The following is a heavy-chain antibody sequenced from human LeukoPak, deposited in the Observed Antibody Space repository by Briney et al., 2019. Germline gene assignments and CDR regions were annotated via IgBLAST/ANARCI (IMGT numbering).Heavy chain of an antibody. CDR1: GDSISSRTYY. CDR2: IWNRGGT. J-gene: IGHJ5*02. Sequence: PSQTLSLTCSASGDSISSRTYYWTWIRPHPEKGLEWIGYIWNRGGTNYNPALKSRVSISVDTYKNQFSLKLTSVTAADTAVYYCARYCLWAMATMGFDPWGQGTLVTVSS. D-gene: IGHD5-24*01. V-gene: IGHV4-31*03. CDR3: ARYCLWAMATMGFDP.